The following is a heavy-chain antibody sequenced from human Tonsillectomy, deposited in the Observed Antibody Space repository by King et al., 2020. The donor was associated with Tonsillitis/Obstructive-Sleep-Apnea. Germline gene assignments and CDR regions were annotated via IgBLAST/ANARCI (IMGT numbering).Heavy chain of an antibody. CDR2: IRSKANSYAT. CDR1: GFTFSGSA. CDR3: TTTGIAVAGTYAFDI. V-gene: IGHV3-73*01. D-gene: IGHD6-19*01. J-gene: IGHJ3*02. Sequence: VQLVESGGGLVQPGGSLKLSCAASGFTFSGSAMPLVRHASGIGLGWVCRIRSKANSYATAYAESVKGRFTISSDGSKNTAYLQMNSLKTEDTAVYYCTTTGIAVAGTYAFDIWGQGTMVTVSS.